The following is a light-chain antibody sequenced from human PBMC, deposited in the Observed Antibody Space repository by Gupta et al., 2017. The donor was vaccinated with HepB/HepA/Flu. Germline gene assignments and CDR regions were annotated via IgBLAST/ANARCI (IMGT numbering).Light chain of an antibody. CDR3: QQYDNLRVT. CDR2: DAS. CDR1: QDISNY. V-gene: IGKV1-33*01. J-gene: IGKJ3*01. Sequence: DIQMTQSPSYLSASVGDRVTITCQASQDISNYLNWYQQKPGKAPKLLIYDASNLETGVPSRFSGSGSGTDFTFTISSLQPEDIATYYCQQYDNLRVTFGHGTKVDIK.